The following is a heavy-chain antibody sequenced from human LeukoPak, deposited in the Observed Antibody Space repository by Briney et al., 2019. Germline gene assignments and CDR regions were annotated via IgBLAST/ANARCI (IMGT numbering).Heavy chain of an antibody. CDR3: ARAGLGIYSSDY. J-gene: IGHJ4*02. CDR1: DGSISSGGFH. Sequence: SETLFLTCTVSDGSISSGGFHWSWIRQPAGKGLEWIGHIYTSGITNYNPSLKSRVTISVDTSKNQFSLKLNSVTAADTAVYYCARAGLGIYSSDYWGQGTLVTVSS. D-gene: IGHD2-15*01. V-gene: IGHV4-61*09. CDR2: IYTSGIT.